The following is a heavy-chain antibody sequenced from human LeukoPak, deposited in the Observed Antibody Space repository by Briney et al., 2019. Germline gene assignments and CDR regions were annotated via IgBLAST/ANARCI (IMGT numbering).Heavy chain of an antibody. CDR3: AKDHQWFGELNYFDY. CDR2: ISGSGGST. V-gene: IGHV3-23*01. D-gene: IGHD3-10*01. Sequence: PGGSLRLSCAASGFTFSSYAMSWVRQAPGKGLEWVSAISGSGGSTYYADSVKGRFTISRDNSKNTLYLQMNSLRAEDTAVYYCAKDHQWFGELNYFDYWGQGTLVTVSS. CDR1: GFTFSSYA. J-gene: IGHJ4*02.